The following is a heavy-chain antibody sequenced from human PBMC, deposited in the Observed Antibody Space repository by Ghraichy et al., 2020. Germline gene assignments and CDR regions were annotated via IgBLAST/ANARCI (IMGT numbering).Heavy chain of an antibody. V-gene: IGHV3-7*01. CDR2: IKHDGTEK. CDR1: GFAFSNYW. D-gene: IGHD2-15*01. J-gene: IGHJ4*02. CDR3: AGTIFVVRANDY. Sequence: GGSLRLSCAASGFAFSNYWMAWVRQAPGRGLEWVANIKHDGTEKNYVDSVRGRFTISRDNAKNSLSLQMNSLRAEDTAVYFCAGTIFVVRANDYWGQGALVTVSS.